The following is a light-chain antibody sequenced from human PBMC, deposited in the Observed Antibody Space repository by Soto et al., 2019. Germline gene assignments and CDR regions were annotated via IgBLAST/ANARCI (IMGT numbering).Light chain of an antibody. CDR3: MQAVQAPRT. V-gene: IGKV2-28*01. Sequence: DIVLTPSPLSLPVTPGEPASISCRSSQSLLHSNGNIYLDWYLQKPGQSPQLLIYLCSIRASGVPDRFSGSGSGTDFTLKITRVEADDVGVYYCMQAVQAPRTFGLGTKVEIK. CDR2: LCS. CDR1: QSLLHSNGNIY. J-gene: IGKJ1*01.